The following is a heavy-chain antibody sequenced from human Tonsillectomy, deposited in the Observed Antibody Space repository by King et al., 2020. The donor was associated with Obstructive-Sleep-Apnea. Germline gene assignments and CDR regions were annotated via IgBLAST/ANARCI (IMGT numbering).Heavy chain of an antibody. D-gene: IGHD3-10*01. Sequence: QLQESGPGLVKPSETLSLTCTVSGGSISSSSYYWGWIRQPPGKGLEWIGSIYYSGSTYYNPSLKSRVTISVDTSKNQFSLKLSSVTAADTAVYYCASVTMVRGVIGWFDPWGQGTLVTVSS. V-gene: IGHV4-39*07. J-gene: IGHJ5*02. CDR3: ASVTMVRGVIGWFDP. CDR2: IYYSGST. CDR1: GGSISSSSYY.